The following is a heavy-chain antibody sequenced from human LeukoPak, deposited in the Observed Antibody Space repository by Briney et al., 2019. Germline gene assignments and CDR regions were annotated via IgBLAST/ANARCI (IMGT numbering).Heavy chain of an antibody. D-gene: IGHD6-13*01. CDR2: INPNSGGT. V-gene: IGHV1-2*02. CDR1: GYTFTGYY. Sequence: ASVKVSCKASGYTFTGYYMHWVRQAPGQGLEWMGWINPNSGGTNYAQKFQGRVTMTRDTSISTAYMELSRLRSDDTAVYYCAREDVAALAGAFDIWGQGTMVTVSS. CDR3: AREDVAALAGAFDI. J-gene: IGHJ3*02.